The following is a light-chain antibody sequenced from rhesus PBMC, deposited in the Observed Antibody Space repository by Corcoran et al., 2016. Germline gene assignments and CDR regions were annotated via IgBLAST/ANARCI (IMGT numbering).Light chain of an antibody. V-gene: IGKV1-22*01. Sequence: DIQMTQSPSSLSAFVGDTVTITCRTSQSISSWLDWYQQKPGKAPKLLIYKASSLQSGVPSRFSGSGSGTDFTLTISSLQPEDFATYYVLQYRSSTYSFGQGTKVEIK. CDR3: LQYRSSTYS. J-gene: IGKJ2*01. CDR1: QSISSW. CDR2: KAS.